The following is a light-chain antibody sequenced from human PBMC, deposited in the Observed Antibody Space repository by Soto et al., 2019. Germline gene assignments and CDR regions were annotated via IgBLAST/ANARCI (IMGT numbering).Light chain of an antibody. Sequence: QSVLTQPPSVSAAPGQTVTISCSGSSSNIGNNYVSWYQQLPGTAPKLLIYENNKRPSGIPDRFSGSKSGTSATLGITGLQTGDEADYYCGTWDSSLRVVVFGGGTKLTVL. CDR1: SSNIGNNY. CDR2: ENN. J-gene: IGLJ2*01. V-gene: IGLV1-51*02. CDR3: GTWDSSLRVVV.